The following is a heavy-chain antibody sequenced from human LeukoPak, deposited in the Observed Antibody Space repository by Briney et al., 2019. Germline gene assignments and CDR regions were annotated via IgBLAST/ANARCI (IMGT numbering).Heavy chain of an antibody. CDR1: GFTFSDYY. J-gene: IGHJ3*02. CDR3: VRGVGSSTSCYVRAFDI. D-gene: IGHD2-2*01. CDR2: ISSSGSTI. Sequence: GSLRLSCAASGFTFSDYYMSWTRQAPGKGLEWVSYISSSGSTIYYADSVKGRLTISRDNAKNSLYLQVNSLRAEDMTVYYCVRGVGSSTSCYVRAFDIWGQGTMVTVSS. V-gene: IGHV3-11*01.